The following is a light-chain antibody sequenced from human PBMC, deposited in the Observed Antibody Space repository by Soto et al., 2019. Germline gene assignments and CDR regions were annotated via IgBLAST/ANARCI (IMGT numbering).Light chain of an antibody. CDR1: QSISTW. V-gene: IGKV1-5*03. CDR2: KAS. J-gene: IGKJ4*01. Sequence: EIQMTQSPSTLSSSVGDRVTITCRASQSISTWLAWYQQKPGKAPKLLIYKASSLEGGVPSRFGGSGSGTLFNITISSLQPDDFATYYCQQYNTYPLTFGGGTTVDIK. CDR3: QQYNTYPLT.